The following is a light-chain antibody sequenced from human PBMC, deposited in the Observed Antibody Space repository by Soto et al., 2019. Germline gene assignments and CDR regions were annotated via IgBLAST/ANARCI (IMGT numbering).Light chain of an antibody. CDR1: QSIALS. CDR3: QQSFRSPIT. V-gene: IGKV1-39*01. J-gene: IGKJ5*01. CDR2: VAF. Sequence: DIQMTQSPSSLSASVGDTHTMTCRASQSIALSVNWYQQKPGKAPKLLIYVAFTLESGVPSRFSGSGSGTEFTLTIRSLQPEDFATYYCQQSFRSPITFGQGTRLEIK.